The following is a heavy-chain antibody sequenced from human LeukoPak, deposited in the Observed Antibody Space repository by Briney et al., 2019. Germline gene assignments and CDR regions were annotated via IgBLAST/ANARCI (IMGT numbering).Heavy chain of an antibody. Sequence: PGGSLRLSCAASGFPFTSYTMNWVRQAPGEGLEWVSSISSGSNYIYYADSVKGRFTISRDNAENSLYLQMSSLRADDTAVYYCARDSVSTVTPYYFDYWGQGTLVTVSS. J-gene: IGHJ4*02. CDR1: GFPFTSYT. CDR3: ARDSVSTVTPYYFDY. V-gene: IGHV3-21*01. D-gene: IGHD4-17*01. CDR2: ISSGSNYI.